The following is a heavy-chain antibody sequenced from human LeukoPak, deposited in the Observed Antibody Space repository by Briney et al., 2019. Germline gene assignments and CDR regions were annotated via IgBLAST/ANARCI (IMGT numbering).Heavy chain of an antibody. D-gene: IGHD6-6*01. Sequence: ASVKVSCKASGYTFTGYYMHWVRQAPGQGLEWMGWINPNSGGTNYAQKFQGRVTMTRDTSISTAYMELSRLRSDDTAVYYCARDKLPSIAARSDAFDIWGQGTMVTVSS. CDR3: ARDKLPSIAARSDAFDI. J-gene: IGHJ3*02. CDR2: INPNSGGT. V-gene: IGHV1-2*02. CDR1: GYTFTGYY.